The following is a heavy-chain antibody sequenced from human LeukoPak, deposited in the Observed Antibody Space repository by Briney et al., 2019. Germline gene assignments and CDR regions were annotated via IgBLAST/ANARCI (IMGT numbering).Heavy chain of an antibody. D-gene: IGHD6-6*01. CDR2: IYYSGST. CDR1: GGSFSGYY. CDR3: AREDSIAASIDY. Sequence: PSETLSLTCAVYGGSFSGYYWSWIRQPPGKGLEWIGYIYYSGSTNYNPSLKSRVTISVDTSKNQFSLKLSSVTAADTAVYYCAREDSIAASIDYWGQGTLVTVSS. V-gene: IGHV4-59*12. J-gene: IGHJ4*02.